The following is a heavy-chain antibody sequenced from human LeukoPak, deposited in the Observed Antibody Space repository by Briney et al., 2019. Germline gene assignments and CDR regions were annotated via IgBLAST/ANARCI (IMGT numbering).Heavy chain of an antibody. CDR3: AKPNLPYCSGGSCYGFDY. Sequence: GASPRLSCAASGFTFNTYAMTWVRQAPGKGLEWVSVISFSGGSTYYADSVKGRFTISRDNSKNTLYLQMNSLRADDTAVYYCAKPNLPYCSGGSCYGFDYWGQGTLVTVSS. CDR2: ISFSGGST. CDR1: GFTFNTYA. D-gene: IGHD2-15*01. V-gene: IGHV3-23*01. J-gene: IGHJ4*02.